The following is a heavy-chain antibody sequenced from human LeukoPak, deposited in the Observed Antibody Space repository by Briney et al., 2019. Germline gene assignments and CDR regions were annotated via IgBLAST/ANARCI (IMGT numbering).Heavy chain of an antibody. J-gene: IGHJ3*02. CDR1: GFTFDDYA. CDR2: ISWNSGSI. D-gene: IGHD6-19*01. CDR3: ATTYSSGYNDAFDI. V-gene: IGHV3-9*01. Sequence: GRSLRLSCAASGFTFDDYAMHWVRQAPGKGLEWVSGISWNSGSIGYADSVKGRFTISRDNSKNTLYLQMNSLRAEDTAVYYCATTYSSGYNDAFDIWGQGTMVTVSS.